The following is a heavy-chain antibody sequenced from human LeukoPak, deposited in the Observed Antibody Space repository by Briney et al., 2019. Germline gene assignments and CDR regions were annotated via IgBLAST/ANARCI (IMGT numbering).Heavy chain of an antibody. J-gene: IGHJ4*02. CDR3: AKDRARNEYYFDY. CDR2: ISYDGSNK. D-gene: IGHD1-1*01. V-gene: IGHV3-30*18. CDR1: GFTFSSYG. Sequence: GGSLRLSRAASGFTFSSYGMHWVRQAPGKGLEWVAVISYDGSNKYYADSVKGRFTISRDNSKNTLYLQMNSLRAEDAAVYYCAKDRARNEYYFDYWGQGTLVTVSS.